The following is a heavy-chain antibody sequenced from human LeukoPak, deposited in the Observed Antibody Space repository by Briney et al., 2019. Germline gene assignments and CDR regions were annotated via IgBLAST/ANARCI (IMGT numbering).Heavy chain of an antibody. V-gene: IGHV3-48*03. D-gene: IGHD1-14*01. CDR3: ARADSRIFRS. J-gene: IGHJ4*02. Sequence: GGSLRLSCAASGFTFSSYEMNWVRQAPGKGLEWVSYISSSGSTIYYADSVKGRFTVSGDNAKNSLYLQMNSLRAEDTAVYYCARADSRIFRSWGQGTLVTVSS. CDR1: GFTFSSYE. CDR2: ISSSGSTI.